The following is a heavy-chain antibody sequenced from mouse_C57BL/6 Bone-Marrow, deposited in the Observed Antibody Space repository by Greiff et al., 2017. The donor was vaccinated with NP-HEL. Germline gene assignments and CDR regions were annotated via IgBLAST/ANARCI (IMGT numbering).Heavy chain of an antibody. CDR1: GFSLSTFGMG. D-gene: IGHD2-4*01. CDR2: IWWDDDK. V-gene: IGHV8-8*01. CDR3: ARIRSYYDYSAWFAY. J-gene: IGHJ3*01. Sequence: QVTLKESGPGILQPSQTLSLTCSFSGFSLSTFGMGVGWIRQPSGKGLEWLAHIWWDDDKYYNPALKSRLTISKDTSKNQVFLKIANVDTADAATYYCARIRSYYDYSAWFAYWGQGTLVTVSA.